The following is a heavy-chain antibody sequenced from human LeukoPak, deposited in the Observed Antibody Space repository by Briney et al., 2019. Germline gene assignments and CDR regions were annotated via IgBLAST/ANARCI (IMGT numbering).Heavy chain of an antibody. Sequence: GXSXRLSCAASGFNFDDYAMHWVRQAPGKGLEWVSGISWNSGTIVQADSVKGRFTISRDNAKDSLYLQMNSLRAEDTALYYCVKGYCTSSSCFFTYYYGMDVWGQGTTVTVSS. J-gene: IGHJ6*02. D-gene: IGHD2-2*01. V-gene: IGHV3-9*01. CDR3: VKGYCTSSSCFFTYYYGMDV. CDR2: ISWNSGTI. CDR1: GFNFDDYA.